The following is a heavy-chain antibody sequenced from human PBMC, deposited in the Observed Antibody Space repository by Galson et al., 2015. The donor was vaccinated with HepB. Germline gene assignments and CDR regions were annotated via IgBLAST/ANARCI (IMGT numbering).Heavy chain of an antibody. CDR1: GYTFTSYG. Sequence: SVKVSCKASGYTFTSYGISYVRQAPGQGLEWVGWINPYNGNTNYAQKFQGRVTMTTDTSTSTAYMELRSLRSDDTAVYYCARGPCFGELTGILVLQHWGQGTLVTVSS. V-gene: IGHV1-18*04. CDR3: ARGPCFGELTGILVLQH. D-gene: IGHD3-10*01. J-gene: IGHJ1*01. CDR2: INPYNGNT.